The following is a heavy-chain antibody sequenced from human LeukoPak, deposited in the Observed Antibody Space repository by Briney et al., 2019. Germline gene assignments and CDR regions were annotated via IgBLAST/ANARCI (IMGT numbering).Heavy chain of an antibody. J-gene: IGHJ4*02. CDR2: IYHSGST. V-gene: IGHV4-4*02. CDR3: ARDPEYYYDSSGYSPSDY. D-gene: IGHD3-22*01. Sequence: SGTLSLTCAVSGGSISSSNWWSWVRQPPGKGLEWIGEIYHSGSTNYNPSLKSRVTISVDKSKNQFSLKLSSVTAADTAVYYCARDPEYYYDSSGYSPSDYWGQGTLVTVSS. CDR1: GGSISSSNW.